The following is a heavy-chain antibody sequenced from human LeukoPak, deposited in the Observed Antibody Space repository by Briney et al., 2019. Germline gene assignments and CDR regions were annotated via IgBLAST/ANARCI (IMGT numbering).Heavy chain of an antibody. D-gene: IGHD3-10*01. Sequence: SETLSLTCTVSGGSISSGGYYWSWIRQHPGKGLEWIGYIYYSGSTYYNPSLKSRVTISVDTSKNQFSLKLSSVTAADTAVYYCARYITMVRGAVDAFDIWGQGTMVTVSS. CDR3: ARYITMVRGAVDAFDI. CDR1: GGSISSGGYY. V-gene: IGHV4-31*03. CDR2: IYYSGST. J-gene: IGHJ3*02.